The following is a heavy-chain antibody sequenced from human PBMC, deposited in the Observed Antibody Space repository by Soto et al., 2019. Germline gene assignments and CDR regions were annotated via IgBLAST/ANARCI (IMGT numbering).Heavy chain of an antibody. CDR2: IVVGSGNT. Sequence: SVKVSCKASGFTFTSSAVQWVRQARGQRLEWMGWIVVGSGNTNYAQRFQERVTITRDMSTSTAYMELSSLISEDTAVYYCAADGDGYDQKVDYWGQGTLVTAPQ. V-gene: IGHV1-58*01. D-gene: IGHD2-21*01. CDR1: GFTFTSSA. CDR3: AADGDGYDQKVDY. J-gene: IGHJ4*02.